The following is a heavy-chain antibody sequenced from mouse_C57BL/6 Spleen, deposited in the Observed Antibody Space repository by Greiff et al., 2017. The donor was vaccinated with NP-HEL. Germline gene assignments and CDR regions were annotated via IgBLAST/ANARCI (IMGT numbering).Heavy chain of an antibody. CDR2: ISYDGSN. V-gene: IGHV3-6*01. D-gene: IGHD1-1*01. Sequence: EVQRVESGPGLVKPSQSLSLTCSVTGYSITSCYYWNWIRQLPGNKREWMGYISYDGSNNYNPSLKNRISITLDTSKNQFFLKLNSVTTEDTATYYWARDLGTTVVATDWYYDVWGTGTTVTVSS. J-gene: IGHJ1*03. CDR1: GYSITSCYY. CDR3: ARDLGTTVVATDWYYDV.